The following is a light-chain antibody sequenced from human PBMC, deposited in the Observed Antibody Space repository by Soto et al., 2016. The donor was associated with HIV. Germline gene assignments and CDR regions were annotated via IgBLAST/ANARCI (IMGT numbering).Light chain of an antibody. CDR1: QDITTW. V-gene: IGKV1-5*03. Sequence: DIQMTQSPSTLSASVGDRVTITCRASQDITTWLAWYQQKPGKPPNLLIYKASNLQNGVPSRFSGSGSGTEFTLSINSLQPDDFATYYCQQFGNKPYTFGQGTKLDDQT. CDR2: KAS. J-gene: IGKJ2*01. CDR3: QQFGNKPYT.